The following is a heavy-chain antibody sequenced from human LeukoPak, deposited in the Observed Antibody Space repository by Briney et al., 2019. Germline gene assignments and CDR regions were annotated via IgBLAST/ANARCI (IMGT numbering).Heavy chain of an antibody. CDR3: ARGGYYDSSGYYEKLDAFDI. CDR2: IGTAGDT. CDR1: GFTFSSYD. V-gene: IGHV3-13*01. D-gene: IGHD3-22*01. Sequence: GGSLRLSCAASGFTFSSYDMHWVRQATGKGLEWVSAIGTAGDTYYPGSVKGRFTISRENAKNSLYLQMNSLRAGDTAVYYCARGGYYDSSGYYEKLDAFDIWGQGTMVTVSS. J-gene: IGHJ3*02.